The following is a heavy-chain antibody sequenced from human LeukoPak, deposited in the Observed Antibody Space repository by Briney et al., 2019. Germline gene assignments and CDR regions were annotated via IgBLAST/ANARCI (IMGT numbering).Heavy chain of an antibody. V-gene: IGHV4-59*01. CDR3: ASGIAAAGTLRWFDP. CDR1: GGSISSYY. CDR2: IYYSGST. J-gene: IGHJ5*02. D-gene: IGHD6-13*01. Sequence: SETLSLTCTVSGGSISSYYWSWIRQPPGEGLEWIGYIYYSGSTNYNPSLKSRVTISVDTSKNQFSLKLSSVTAADTAVYYCASGIAAAGTLRWFDPWGQGTLVTVSS.